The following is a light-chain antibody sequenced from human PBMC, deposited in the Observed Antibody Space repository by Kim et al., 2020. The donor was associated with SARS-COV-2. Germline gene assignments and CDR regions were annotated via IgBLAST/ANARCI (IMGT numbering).Light chain of an antibody. CDR1: QSVSNN. CDR3: QQYNNWPPGVT. CDR2: GAS. V-gene: IGKV3-15*01. J-gene: IGKJ4*01. Sequence: EIVMTQSPATLSVSPGERATLSCRASQSVSNNLAWYQQKPGQAPRLLIYGASTRATGIPARFSGSGSGTEFTLTISSLQSEDFAVYYCQQYNNWPPGVTFGGGTKVDIK.